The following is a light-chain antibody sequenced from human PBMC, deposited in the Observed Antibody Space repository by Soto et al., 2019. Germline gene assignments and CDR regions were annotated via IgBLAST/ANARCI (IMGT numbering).Light chain of an antibody. CDR3: QTWGSGIVV. J-gene: IGLJ2*01. CDR2: LNRDGSH. V-gene: IGLV4-69*01. CDR1: SWHSNYA. Sequence: QSVLTQSPSASASLGASGKPPCTLSSWHSNYAIAWHQQQAEKGPRYLMKLNRDGSHSKGDGIPDRFSGSSSGAERYLTISSLQSEDEADYYCQTWGSGIVVFGGGTKVTVL.